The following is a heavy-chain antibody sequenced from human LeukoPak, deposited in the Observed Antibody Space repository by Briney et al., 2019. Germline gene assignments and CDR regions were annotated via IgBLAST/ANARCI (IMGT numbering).Heavy chain of an antibody. J-gene: IGHJ4*02. CDR1: GFTFDDYG. CDR3: ARAYYYDSSGYPPYY. D-gene: IGHD3-22*01. CDR2: INWNGGST. Sequence: GSLRLSCAASGFTFDDYGMSWVRQAPGKGLEWVSGINWNGGSTGYADSVKGRFTISRDNAKNSLYLQMNSLRAEDTALYYCARAYYYDSSGYPPYYWGQGTLVTVSS. V-gene: IGHV3-20*04.